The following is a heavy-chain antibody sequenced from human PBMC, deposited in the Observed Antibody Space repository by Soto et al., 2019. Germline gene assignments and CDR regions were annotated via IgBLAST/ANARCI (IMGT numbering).Heavy chain of an antibody. V-gene: IGHV4-59*08. CDR1: GRSISSYY. J-gene: IGHJ6*03. CDR3: AYRSVQVYYYYLDV. Sequence: SETLSLTCTVSGRSISSYYWSWIRQRPGKGLEWIGYIYYSGSTNYNPSLKSRVTISVDTPKNQLSLKLSSVTAADPAVYYCAYRSVQVYYYYLDVWGKGTTVTVSS. D-gene: IGHD3-16*02. CDR2: IYYSGST.